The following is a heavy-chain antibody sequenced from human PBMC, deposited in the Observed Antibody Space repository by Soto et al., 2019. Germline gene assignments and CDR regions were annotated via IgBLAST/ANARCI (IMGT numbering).Heavy chain of an antibody. CDR1: GGTFSSYA. D-gene: IGHD3-16*01. CDR3: ARTFDSYYYYYGMDV. CDR2: IIPIFGTA. J-gene: IGHJ6*02. V-gene: IGHV1-69*13. Sequence: SVKVSCKASGGTFSSYAISWVRQAPGQGLEWMGGIIPIFGTANYAQKFQGRVTITADESTSTAYMELSSLRSEDTAVYYCARTFDSYYYYYGMDVWGQGTTVTVSS.